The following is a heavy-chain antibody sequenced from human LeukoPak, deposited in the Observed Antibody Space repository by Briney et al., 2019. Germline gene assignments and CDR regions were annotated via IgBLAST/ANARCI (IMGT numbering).Heavy chain of an antibody. J-gene: IGHJ4*02. CDR1: GYTFTSYG. CDR2: ISAYNGST. D-gene: IGHD2-15*01. CDR3: ARDGLGYWEWSFD. V-gene: IGHV1-18*01. Sequence: ASVKVSCKASGYTFTSYGISWVRQAPGQRLEWMGWISAYNGSTNYAQKLQGRVTMTTDTSTSTAYMELRSLRADDTAVYYCARDGLGYWEWSFDWGQGTLVTVSS.